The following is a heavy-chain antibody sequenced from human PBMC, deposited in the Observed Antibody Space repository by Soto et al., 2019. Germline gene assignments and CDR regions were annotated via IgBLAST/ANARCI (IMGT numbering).Heavy chain of an antibody. CDR1: GGTFSSYA. Sequence: QVQLVQSGAEVKKPGSSVKVSCKASGGTFSSYAISWVRQAPGQGLEWMGGIIPIFGTANYAQKFQGRVTITADESTSTAYMMLSSLRSEDTAVYYCARAQGAARNRAYYYYGMDGWGQGTTVTVSS. J-gene: IGHJ6*01. D-gene: IGHD6-6*01. CDR2: IIPIFGTA. CDR3: ARAQGAARNRAYYYYGMDG. V-gene: IGHV1-69*01.